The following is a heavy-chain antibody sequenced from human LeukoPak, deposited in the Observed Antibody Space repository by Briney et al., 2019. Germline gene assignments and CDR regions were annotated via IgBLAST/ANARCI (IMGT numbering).Heavy chain of an antibody. CDR2: IKQDGSEK. Sequence: GGSLRLSCAASGFTFSSYWMSWVRQAPGKGLEWVASIKQDGSEKYYVDSVKGRFTISRDNAKNSLYLQMNSLRAEDTAVYYCARGIIVEMATMRYFDYWGQGTLVTVSS. V-gene: IGHV3-7*01. J-gene: IGHJ4*02. CDR3: ARGIIVEMATMRYFDY. CDR1: GFTFSSYW. D-gene: IGHD5-24*01.